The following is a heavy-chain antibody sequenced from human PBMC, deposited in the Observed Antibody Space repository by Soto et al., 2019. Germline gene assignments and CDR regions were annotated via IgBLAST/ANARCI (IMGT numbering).Heavy chain of an antibody. CDR2: INHSGST. V-gene: IGHV4-34*01. J-gene: IGHJ4*02. CDR1: GGSFSGYY. CDR3: ARGGGYSGYDVDY. Sequence: SETLSLTCAVYGGSFSGYYWSWIRQPPGKWLEWIGEINHSGSTNYNPSLKSRVTISVDTSKNQFSLKLSSVTAADTAVYYCARGGGYSGYDVDYWGQGTLVTVSS. D-gene: IGHD5-12*01.